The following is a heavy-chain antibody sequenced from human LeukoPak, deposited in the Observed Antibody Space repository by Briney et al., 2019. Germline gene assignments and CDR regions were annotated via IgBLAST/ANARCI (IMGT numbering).Heavy chain of an antibody. CDR3: AGHRYCTSTSCYMYFDY. CDR2: IYYSGST. V-gene: IGHV4-39*01. D-gene: IGHD2-2*02. Sequence: PSETLSLTCTVSGGSISSSSYYWGWIRQPPGKGLEWIGTIYYSGSTYYNPSLKSRVTISVDTSKNQFSLKLSSVTAADTAVYYCAGHRYCTSTSCYMYFDYWGQGTLLTVSS. CDR1: GGSISSSSYY. J-gene: IGHJ4*02.